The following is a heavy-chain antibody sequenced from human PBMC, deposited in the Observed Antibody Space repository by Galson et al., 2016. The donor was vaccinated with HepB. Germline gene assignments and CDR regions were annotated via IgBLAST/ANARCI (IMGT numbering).Heavy chain of an antibody. D-gene: IGHD5-12*01. CDR1: GFTFSSYG. CDR3: ATDPKGYSGYGLFDY. Sequence: SLRLSCAASGFTFSSYGMHWVRQAPGKGLEWVAVISYDGSNKYYADSVKGRFTISRDNSKNTLYLQMNSLRAEDTAVYYFATDPKGYSGYGLFDYWGQGTLVTVSS. V-gene: IGHV3-30*03. J-gene: IGHJ4*02. CDR2: ISYDGSNK.